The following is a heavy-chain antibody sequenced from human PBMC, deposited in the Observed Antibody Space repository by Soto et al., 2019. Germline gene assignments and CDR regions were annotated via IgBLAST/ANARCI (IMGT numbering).Heavy chain of an antibody. Sequence: ASVKVSCKTSGGTFNTYPISWVRQAPGQGLEWMGTIIPILDIANYAQKFQGRVTITADKSTSTAYMELSSLESEDTAVYYCARDLTNYYDSSGYYWDYFDYWGQGTLVTVSS. D-gene: IGHD3-22*01. J-gene: IGHJ4*02. CDR1: GGTFNTYP. CDR3: ARDLTNYYDSSGYYWDYFDY. CDR2: IIPILDIA. V-gene: IGHV1-69*04.